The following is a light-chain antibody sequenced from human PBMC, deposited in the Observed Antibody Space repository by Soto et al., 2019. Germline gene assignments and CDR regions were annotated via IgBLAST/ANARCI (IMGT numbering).Light chain of an antibody. CDR1: QYIGTY. CDR3: QQYDNIILS. Sequence: IRLTQSPTSLTASVGDRVTITCQASQYIGTYLNWYQQKPGEAPRLLISGASNLEPGVPSRFSGSGSGADFTFIISSLQPEDGATYSCQQYDNIILSFGGGTNVEI. V-gene: IGKV1-33*01. CDR2: GAS. J-gene: IGKJ4*01.